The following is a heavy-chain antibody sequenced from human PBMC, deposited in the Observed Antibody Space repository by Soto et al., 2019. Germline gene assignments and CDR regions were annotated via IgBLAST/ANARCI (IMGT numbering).Heavy chain of an antibody. V-gene: IGHV3-23*01. J-gene: IGHJ1*01. CDR3: AKGRGYSYGGD. D-gene: IGHD5-18*01. CDR2: ITGSGGRT. Sequence: EVQLLESGGGLVQPGGSLRLSCAASGFTFSSYDMSWVRQAPGKGLEWVSAITGSGGRTYYADSVKGRFTISRDNSKKTLYLQMNSLRAEDTAVYYCAKGRGYSYGGDWGQGTLVTVSS. CDR1: GFTFSSYD.